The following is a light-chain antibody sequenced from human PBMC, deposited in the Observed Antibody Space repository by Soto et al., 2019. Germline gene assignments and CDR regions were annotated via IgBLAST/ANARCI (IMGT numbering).Light chain of an antibody. CDR3: QSYDSSNHGV. Sequence: FMLTQPHSVSESPGKTVTISCTGSSGSIASNYVQWYQQRPGSAPTTVIYEDNQRPSGVPDRFSGSIDSSSNSASLTISGLKTEDEADYYCQSYDSSNHGVFGTGTKLTVL. CDR2: EDN. V-gene: IGLV6-57*02. J-gene: IGLJ1*01. CDR1: SGSIASNY.